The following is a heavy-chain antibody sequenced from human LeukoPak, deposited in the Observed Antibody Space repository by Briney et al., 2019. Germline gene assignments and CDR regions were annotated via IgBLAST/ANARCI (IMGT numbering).Heavy chain of an antibody. CDR3: ARDLGEHTEGYFDY. J-gene: IGHJ4*02. CDR2: ISYDGSNK. D-gene: IGHD3-16*01. Sequence: GGSLRLSCAASGFPFSNYNMNWVRQAPGKGLEWVAVISYDGSNKYYADSVKGRFTISRDNSKDTLYLQMDSLRAEDTAVYYCARDLGEHTEGYFDYWGQGTLVTVSS. V-gene: IGHV3-30*03. CDR1: GFPFSNYN.